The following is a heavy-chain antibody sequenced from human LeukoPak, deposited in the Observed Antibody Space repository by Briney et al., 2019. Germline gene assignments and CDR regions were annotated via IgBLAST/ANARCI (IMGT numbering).Heavy chain of an antibody. D-gene: IGHD1-14*01. CDR2: VSSTGST. Sequence: KPSETLSLTCTVSGGSISNYYWSWIRQPPGKGLEWIGYVSSTGSTNYNPSLKSRVTISVDTSKNQFSLNLSSVTAADTAVYYCARHYIPDHSFDYWGQGTLVTVSS. V-gene: IGHV4-59*08. CDR1: GGSISNYY. J-gene: IGHJ4*02. CDR3: ARHYIPDHSFDY.